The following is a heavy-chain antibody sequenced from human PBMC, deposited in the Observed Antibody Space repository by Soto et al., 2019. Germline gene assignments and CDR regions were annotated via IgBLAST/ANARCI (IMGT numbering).Heavy chain of an antibody. CDR3: AKGGLLYYYDSSGYAFDY. J-gene: IGHJ4*02. CDR1: VLTFSSYA. Sequence: PGGSLRLSCAASVLTFSSYAMSWVRQAPGKGLEWVSAISGSGGSTYYADSVKGRFTISRDNSKNTLYLQMNSLRAEDTAVYYCAKGGLLYYYDSSGYAFDYWGQGTLVTVSS. V-gene: IGHV3-23*01. D-gene: IGHD3-22*01. CDR2: ISGSGGST.